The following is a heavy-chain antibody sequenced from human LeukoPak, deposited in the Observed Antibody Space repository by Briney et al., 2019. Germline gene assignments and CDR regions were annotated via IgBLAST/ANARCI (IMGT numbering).Heavy chain of an antibody. CDR2: ISYDGSNK. J-gene: IGHJ4*02. CDR3: AKDLDKGATDY. CDR1: GFTFSSYG. D-gene: IGHD1-26*01. V-gene: IGHV3-30*18. Sequence: GGPLRLSCAASGFTFSSYGMHWVRQAPGKGLEWVAVISYDGSNKYYADSVKGRFTISRDNSKNTLYLQMNSLRAEDTAVYYCAKDLDKGATDYWGQGTLVTVSS.